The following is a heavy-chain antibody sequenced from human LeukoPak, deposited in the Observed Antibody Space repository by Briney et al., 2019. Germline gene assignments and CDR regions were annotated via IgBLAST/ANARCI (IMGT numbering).Heavy chain of an antibody. CDR1: GYTFTSYY. V-gene: IGHV1-46*01. CDR3: ARDSYYDSSGYYDY. Sequence: ASVKVSCKASGYTFTSYYMHWVRQAPGQGLEWMGIINPSGGITIYAQMFQGRVTMTRDMSTSTVYMELSSLKSEDTAVYYCARDSYYDSSGYYDYWGQGTLVTVSS. D-gene: IGHD3-22*01. J-gene: IGHJ4*02. CDR2: INPSGGIT.